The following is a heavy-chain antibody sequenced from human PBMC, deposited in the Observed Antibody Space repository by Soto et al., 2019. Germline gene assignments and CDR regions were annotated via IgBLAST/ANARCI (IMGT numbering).Heavy chain of an antibody. V-gene: IGHV3-23*01. Sequence: EVQLLESGGGWVQPGGSLRLSCAASGFTFSSYAMSWFRQAPGKGLEWVSAISGSGGSTYYADSVKGRFTISRDNAKNTPYLHMNSLRAEDTAVYYCAKDRGSLDYWGQGTLVTVSS. CDR3: AKDRGSLDY. CDR1: GFTFSSYA. J-gene: IGHJ4*02. CDR2: ISGSGGST. D-gene: IGHD5-12*01.